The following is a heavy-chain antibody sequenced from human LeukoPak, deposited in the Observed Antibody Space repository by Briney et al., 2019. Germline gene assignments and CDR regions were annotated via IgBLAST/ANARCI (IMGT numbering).Heavy chain of an antibody. J-gene: IGHJ6*04. D-gene: IGHD3-10*02. CDR1: GFTFTSSW. CDR2: ISSSGSTI. V-gene: IGHV3-48*03. Sequence: GGSLRLSCAASGFTFTSSWMSWVRQAPGKGLEWVSYISSSGSTIYYADSVKGRFTISRDNAKNSLYLQMNSLRAEDTAVYYCAELGITMIGGVWGKGTTVTISS. CDR3: AELGITMIGGV.